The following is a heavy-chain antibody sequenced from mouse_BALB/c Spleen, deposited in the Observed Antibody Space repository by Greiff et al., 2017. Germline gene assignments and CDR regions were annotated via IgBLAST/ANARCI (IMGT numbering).Heavy chain of an antibody. CDR1: GFNIKDTY. V-gene: IGHV14-3*02. J-gene: IGHJ4*01. D-gene: IGHD2-10*01. CDR2: IDPANGNT. CDR3: APLLGDAMDY. Sequence: VQLQQSGAELVKPGASVKLSCTASGFNIKDTYMHWVKQRPEQGLEWIGRIDPANGNTKYDPKFQGKATITADTSSNTAYLQLSSLTSEDTAVYYCAPLLGDAMDYWGQGTSVTVSS.